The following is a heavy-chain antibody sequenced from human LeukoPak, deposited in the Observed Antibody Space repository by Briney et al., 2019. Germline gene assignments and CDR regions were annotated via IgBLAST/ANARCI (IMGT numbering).Heavy chain of an antibody. CDR1: GFTFSGSA. V-gene: IGHV3-73*01. J-gene: IGHJ6*03. CDR2: IRSKANSYAT. Sequence: GGSLRLSCEASGFTFSGSAMHWVRQASGKGLEWVGRIRSKANSYATEYGASVKGRFTTSRDDSKNTAYLQMNSLKTEDTAVYYCTYGFWSGSHYYHFMDVWGKGTTVTVSS. CDR3: TYGFWSGSHYYHFMDV. D-gene: IGHD3-3*01.